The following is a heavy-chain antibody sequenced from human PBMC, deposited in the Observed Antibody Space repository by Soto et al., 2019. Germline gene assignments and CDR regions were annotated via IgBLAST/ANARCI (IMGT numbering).Heavy chain of an antibody. CDR2: IKQDGSEK. CDR3: ASRPADRNPDGVCDF. V-gene: IGHV3-7*03. CDR1: GFTFSSQW. J-gene: IGHJ4*02. Sequence: GGSLRLSCVASGFTFSSQWMTWVRQAPGKALEWVANIKQDGSEKYYVDSVKGRFTISRDNAKNSVFLQMNRLRAEDTAVYYCASRPADRNPDGVCDFRGPGTLGTVSS. D-gene: IGHD4-17*01.